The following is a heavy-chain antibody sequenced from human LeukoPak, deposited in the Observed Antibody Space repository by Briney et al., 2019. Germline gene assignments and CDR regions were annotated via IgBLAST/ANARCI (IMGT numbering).Heavy chain of an antibody. J-gene: IGHJ4*02. Sequence: GGSLRLSCAASGFTFSSYAMSWVRQAPGKGLEWVSAISGSGGSTYYADSVKGRFTISRDNSKNTLYLQMNSLRAEDTAVYYCAKDVYAYFWSGYSPFDYWGQGTLVTVSS. D-gene: IGHD3-3*01. CDR3: AKDVYAYFWSGYSPFDY. CDR1: GFTFSSYA. CDR2: ISGSGGST. V-gene: IGHV3-23*01.